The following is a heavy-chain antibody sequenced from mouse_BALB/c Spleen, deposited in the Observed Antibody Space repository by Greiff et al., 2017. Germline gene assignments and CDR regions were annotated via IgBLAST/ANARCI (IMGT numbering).Heavy chain of an antibody. CDR3: VRPLYDGYSYYYAMDY. J-gene: IGHJ4*01. V-gene: IGHV10-1*02. D-gene: IGHD2-3*01. CDR1: GFTFNTYA. Sequence: EVQGVESGGGLVQPKGSLKLSCAASGFTFNTYAMNWVRQAPGKGLEWVARIRSKSNNYATYYADSVKDRFTISRDDSQSMLYLQMNNLKTEDTAMYYCVRPLYDGYSYYYAMDYWGQGTSVTVSS. CDR2: IRSKSNNYAT.